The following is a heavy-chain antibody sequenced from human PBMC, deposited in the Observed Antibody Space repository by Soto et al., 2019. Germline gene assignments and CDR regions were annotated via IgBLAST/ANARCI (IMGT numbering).Heavy chain of an antibody. J-gene: IGHJ4*02. CDR1: GGSISSSNW. CDR3: ARPYSSSSTSGLHY. Sequence: QVQLQESGPGLVKPSGTLSLTCAVSGGSISSSNWWSWVRQPPGKGLEWIGEIYHSGRTNYNPSLKSRVTISVDKSKNQFALKLCSVTAADTAVYYCARPYSSSSTSGLHYWGQGTLVTVSS. V-gene: IGHV4-4*02. CDR2: IYHSGRT. D-gene: IGHD6-6*01.